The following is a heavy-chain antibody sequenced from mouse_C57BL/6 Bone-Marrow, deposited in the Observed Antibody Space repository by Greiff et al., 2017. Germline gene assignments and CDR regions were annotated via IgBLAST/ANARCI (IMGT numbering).Heavy chain of an antibody. CDR3: ARTSGSTRAWFAY. CDR1: GYTFTNYW. CDR2: IYPGGGCT. V-gene: IGHV1-63*01. Sequence: QVQLKQSGAELVRPGTSVKMSCKASGYTFTNYWIGWAKQRPGHGLEWIGDIYPGGGCTNYNEKFKGKATLTADKSSSTAYMQFSSLTSEDSAIYYCARTSGSTRAWFAYWGQGTLVTVSA. D-gene: IGHD1-1*01. J-gene: IGHJ3*01.